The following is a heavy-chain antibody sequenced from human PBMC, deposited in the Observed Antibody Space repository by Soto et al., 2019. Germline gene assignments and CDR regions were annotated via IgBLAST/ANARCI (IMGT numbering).Heavy chain of an antibody. CDR2: IYYSGST. Sequence: SETLSLTCTVSGDSINSGGYYWSWIRQYPGKGLEWIGYIYYSGSTYYNPSLKSRVTISVDTSKNQFSLKLSSVTAADTAVYYCARFATRYCSGGSCYSELVDNGFDPWGQETLVTVSS. CDR1: GDSINSGGYY. V-gene: IGHV4-31*03. J-gene: IGHJ5*02. D-gene: IGHD2-15*01. CDR3: ARFATRYCSGGSCYSELVDNGFDP.